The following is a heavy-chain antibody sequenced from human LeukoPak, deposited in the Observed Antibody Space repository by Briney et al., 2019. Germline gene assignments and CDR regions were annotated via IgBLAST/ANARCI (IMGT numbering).Heavy chain of an antibody. V-gene: IGHV4-34*01. Sequence: SETLSHTCAVYGGSFSGYYWSWIRQPPGKGLEWIGEINHSGSTNYNPSLKSRVTISVDTSKNQFSLKLSSVTAADTAVYYCARNYYDSSGYLPWFDYWGQGTLDTVSS. CDR1: GGSFSGYY. D-gene: IGHD3-22*01. CDR3: ARNYYDSSGYLPWFDY. CDR2: INHSGST. J-gene: IGHJ4*02.